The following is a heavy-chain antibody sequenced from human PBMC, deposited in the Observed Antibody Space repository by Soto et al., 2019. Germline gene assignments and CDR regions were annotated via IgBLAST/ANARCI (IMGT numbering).Heavy chain of an antibody. CDR2: IYWDDDK. Sequence: QITLKESGPTLVKPTQTLTLTCTFSGFSLSTSGVGVGWIRQPPGKALEWLALIYWDDDKRYSPSLKSRLTIPKDTSKNQVVLTMTNMDPVDTATYYCAHSYDYVWGSYRYTTPFDYWGQGTLVTVSS. D-gene: IGHD3-16*02. V-gene: IGHV2-5*02. CDR1: GFSLSTSGVG. J-gene: IGHJ4*02. CDR3: AHSYDYVWGSYRYTTPFDY.